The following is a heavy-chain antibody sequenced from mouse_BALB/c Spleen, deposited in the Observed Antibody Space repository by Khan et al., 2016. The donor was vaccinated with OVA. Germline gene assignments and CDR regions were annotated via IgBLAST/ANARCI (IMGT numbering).Heavy chain of an antibody. CDR1: GYTFTSYT. D-gene: IGHD2-14*01. CDR2: INPSNGYP. J-gene: IGHJ3*01. V-gene: IGHV1-4*01. CDR3: VRDGAYHRNDGWFAY. Sequence: QVQLKQSGAELARPGASVKMSCKASGYTFTSYTIHWIKKRPGKGLEWIGYINPSNGYPNYNQKFKDKATLTTDKASTTAYLQLSSLTSDDSAVYNCVRDGAYHRNDGWFAYWGQGTLVTVSA.